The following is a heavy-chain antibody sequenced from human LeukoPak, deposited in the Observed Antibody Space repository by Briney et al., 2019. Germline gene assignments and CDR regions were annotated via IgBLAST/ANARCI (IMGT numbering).Heavy chain of an antibody. V-gene: IGHV4-59*11. D-gene: IGHD3-3*01. Sequence: SETLSLTCTVSGGSISSHYWSWIRQPPGKGLEWIGYIYYSGSTNYNPSLKSRVTISVDTSKNQFSLKLSSVTAADTAVYYCARAYYDFWSGYYTGISYYFDYWGQGTLATVSS. J-gene: IGHJ4*02. CDR2: IYYSGST. CDR3: ARAYYDFWSGYYTGISYYFDY. CDR1: GGSISSHY.